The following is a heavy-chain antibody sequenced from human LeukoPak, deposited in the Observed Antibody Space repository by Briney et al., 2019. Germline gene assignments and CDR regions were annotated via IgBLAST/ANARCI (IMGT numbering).Heavy chain of an antibody. J-gene: IGHJ5*02. CDR2: INHSGST. CDR3: ARDVGGLGYCSGGSCFQGRFDP. D-gene: IGHD2-15*01. Sequence: SETLSLTCAVYGGSFSGYYWSWIRQPPGKGLEWIGEINHSGSTNYNPSLKSRVTISVDTSKNQFSLKLSSVTAADTAVYYCARDVGGLGYCSGGSCFQGRFDPWGQGTLVTVSS. CDR1: GGSFSGYY. V-gene: IGHV4-34*01.